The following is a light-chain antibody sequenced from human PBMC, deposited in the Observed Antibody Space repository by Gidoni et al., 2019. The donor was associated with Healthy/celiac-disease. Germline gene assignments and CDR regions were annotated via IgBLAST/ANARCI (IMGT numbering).Light chain of an antibody. J-gene: IGKJ2*02. V-gene: IGKV3-20*01. CDR2: GAS. Sequence: EIVLTQSPGTLSLSPGERATLSCRASQSVSSSYLAWYQQKPGQAPRLLIYGASSRATGLPDRFSGSGSGTDFTLTISRLEPEDFAVYYCQQYGSSRCTFGQGTKLEIK. CDR1: QSVSSSY. CDR3: QQYGSSRCT.